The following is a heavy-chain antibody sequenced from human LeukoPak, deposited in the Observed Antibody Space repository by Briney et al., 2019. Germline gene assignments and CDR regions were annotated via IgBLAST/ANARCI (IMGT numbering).Heavy chain of an antibody. CDR2: ISSSGSTI. Sequence: HPGGSLRLSCAASGFTFSSYNMNWVRQAPGKGLEWVSYISSSGSTIDYADSAKGRFTISRDNAKNSLYLQMNSLRAEDTAVYYCARGSTGATYFDYWGQGTLVTVSS. D-gene: IGHD1-7*01. CDR1: GFTFSSYN. V-gene: IGHV3-48*01. J-gene: IGHJ4*02. CDR3: ARGSTGATYFDY.